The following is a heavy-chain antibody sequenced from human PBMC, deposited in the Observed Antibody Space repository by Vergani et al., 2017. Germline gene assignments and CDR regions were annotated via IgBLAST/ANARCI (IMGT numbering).Heavy chain of an antibody. CDR1: GFTLSSHA. CDR3: ARSGYCAHGVCYMTYYYYMDV. D-gene: IGHD2-8*01. J-gene: IGHJ6*03. Sequence: QVQLEESGGGVVQPGRSLRLSCAGSGFTLSSHAMHWVRQAPGKGLEGVAFIWNDGSKEYYADSVKGRFTISRDNSKNTLYLQMNNLRVADTAVYYCARSGYCAHGVCYMTYYYYMDVWGKGTAVTVSS. CDR2: IWNDGSKE. V-gene: IGHV3-33*01.